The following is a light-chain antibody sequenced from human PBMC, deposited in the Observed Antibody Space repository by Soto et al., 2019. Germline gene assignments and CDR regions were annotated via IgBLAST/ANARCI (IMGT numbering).Light chain of an antibody. Sequence: EIVVTQSPGTLSLSPGERATLSCRASQSVSSSYLAWYQQKPGQAPRLLIYGASSRATGIPDRFSGSGSGTDFTLTISRLEPEDFAVYYCQQYARSPLTFGGGTKVDIK. J-gene: IGKJ4*01. CDR1: QSVSSSY. CDR3: QQYARSPLT. CDR2: GAS. V-gene: IGKV3-20*01.